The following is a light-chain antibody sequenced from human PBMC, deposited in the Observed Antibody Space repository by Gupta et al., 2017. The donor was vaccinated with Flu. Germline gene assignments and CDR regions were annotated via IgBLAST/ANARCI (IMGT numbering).Light chain of an antibody. V-gene: IGKV1-33*01. CDR3: QQYGNHPLT. J-gene: IGKJ4*01. Sequence: GDRVTITCQASQDISNYLNWYQQKPGKAPKLLIYDASTLETGVPSRFSGSRSGTDFTLNINSLQPDDIAIYYCQQYGNHPLTFGEGTKVEI. CDR2: DAS. CDR1: QDISNY.